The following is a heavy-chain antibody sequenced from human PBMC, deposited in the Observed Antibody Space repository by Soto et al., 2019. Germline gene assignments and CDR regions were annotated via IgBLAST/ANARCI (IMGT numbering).Heavy chain of an antibody. J-gene: IGHJ4*01. V-gene: IGHV3-30*18. CDR1: GLTFSSYG. CDR2: LTSDGSYK. Sequence: QVQLVESGGGVVQPGGSLRLSCVVSGLTFSSYGMQWVRQAPGKGLQWVAILTSDGSYKSYADSVKGRFTISRDNSKNTVYLQMDSLRGDDTGVYYCAKGGDFDYWGQGTLVTVSS. CDR3: AKGGDFDY. D-gene: IGHD3-16*01.